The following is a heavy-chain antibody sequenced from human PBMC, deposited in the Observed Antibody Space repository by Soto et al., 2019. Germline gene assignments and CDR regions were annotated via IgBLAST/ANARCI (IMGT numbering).Heavy chain of an antibody. CDR1: GGSISSYY. CDR2: IYYSGST. J-gene: IGHJ4*02. CDR3: ARVPRGGYDTSFDY. Sequence: SETLSLTCTVSGGSISSYYWSWIRQPPVKGLEWIGYIYYSGSTNYNPSLKSRVTISVDTSKNQFSLKLSSVTAADTAVYYCARVPRGGYDTSFDYWGQGTLVTVSS. V-gene: IGHV4-59*01. D-gene: IGHD5-12*01.